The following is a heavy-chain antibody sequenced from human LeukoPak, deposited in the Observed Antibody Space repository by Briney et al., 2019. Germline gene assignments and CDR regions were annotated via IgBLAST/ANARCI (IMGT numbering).Heavy chain of an antibody. CDR3: ARHGRMGTINPSY. Sequence: SETLSLTYTVSGGSISNSSYYWGWIRQPPGKGLEWIGSMYYSGSTYYNPSLKSRATISVDMSKNQFSLKLSSVTAADTAVYYCARHGRMGTINPSYWGQGTLVTVSS. V-gene: IGHV4-39*01. CDR2: MYYSGST. CDR1: GGSISNSSYY. J-gene: IGHJ4*02. D-gene: IGHD5-24*01.